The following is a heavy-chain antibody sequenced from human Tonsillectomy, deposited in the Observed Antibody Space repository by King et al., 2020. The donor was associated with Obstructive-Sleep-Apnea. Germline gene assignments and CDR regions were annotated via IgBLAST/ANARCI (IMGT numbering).Heavy chain of an antibody. J-gene: IGHJ5*02. CDR3: ASGITYYHGSSGYYYDWFDP. Sequence: QLQESGPGLVKPSQTLSLTCTVSGGSISSGGYYWSWIRQHPGKGLEWIGYIYYSGSTYYNPSLKSRVTISVDTSKNQFSLKLSSVTAADTAVYYCASGITYYHGSSGYYYDWFDPWGQGTLVTVSS. CDR2: IYYSGST. V-gene: IGHV4-31*03. D-gene: IGHD3-22*01. CDR1: GGSISSGGYY.